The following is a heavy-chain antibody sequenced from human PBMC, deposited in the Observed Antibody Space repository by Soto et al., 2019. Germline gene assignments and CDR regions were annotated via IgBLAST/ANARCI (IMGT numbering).Heavy chain of an antibody. CDR2: IYYSGST. D-gene: IGHD2-2*01. Sequence: SETMSITCTVSGGSISSYYWSWIRQHPGKGLEWIGYIYYSGSTNYNPSLKSRVTISVDTSKNQFSLKLSSVTAADTAVYYCARGYCSSTRCAQYFQHWGQGTLVTVSS. CDR1: GGSISSYY. V-gene: IGHV4-59*08. J-gene: IGHJ1*01. CDR3: ARGYCSSTRCAQYFQH.